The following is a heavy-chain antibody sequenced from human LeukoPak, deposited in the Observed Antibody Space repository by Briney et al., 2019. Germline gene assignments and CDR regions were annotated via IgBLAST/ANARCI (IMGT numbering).Heavy chain of an antibody. D-gene: IGHD4-11*01. J-gene: IGHJ4*02. CDR2: ISSSSSTI. Sequence: GGSLRLSCAASGFTFSSYSMNWVRQAPGRGLEWVSYISSSSSTIYYADSVKVRFTISRDNSKNTLYLQMNSLRAEDTAVYYCAKDRAMTRGYFDYWGQGTLVTVSS. CDR1: GFTFSSYS. V-gene: IGHV3-48*01. CDR3: AKDRAMTRGYFDY.